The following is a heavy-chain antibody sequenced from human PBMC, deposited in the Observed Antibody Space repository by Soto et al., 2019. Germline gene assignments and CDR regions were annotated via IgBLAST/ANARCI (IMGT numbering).Heavy chain of an antibody. CDR1: GFAVSSFW. Sequence: PGGSLRLSCAASGFAVSSFWMSWVRQAPGKGLEWVANIKRDGGEKYYVDSVKGRFTISRDNAKNSLYLQMNSLRAEVTAVYYCAKNDMVVPAASDYWGQGTLVTVSS. CDR2: IKRDGGEK. D-gene: IGHD2-2*01. J-gene: IGHJ4*02. V-gene: IGHV3-7*03. CDR3: AKNDMVVPAASDY.